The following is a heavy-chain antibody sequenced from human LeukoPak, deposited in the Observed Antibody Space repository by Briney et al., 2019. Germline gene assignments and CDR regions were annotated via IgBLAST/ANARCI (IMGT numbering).Heavy chain of an antibody. J-gene: IGHJ4*02. CDR2: IYYSGST. D-gene: IGHD1-26*01. V-gene: IGHV4-39*01. Sequence: SETLSLTCTVSGGSISSSSYYWGWIRQTPGKGLEWIGSIYYSGSTFYSPSLKSRVTISVDTSKNQFSLKLSSVTAADTAVYYCARQGIVGAKRYFDYWGQGTLVTVSS. CDR1: GGSISSSSYY. CDR3: ARQGIVGAKRYFDY.